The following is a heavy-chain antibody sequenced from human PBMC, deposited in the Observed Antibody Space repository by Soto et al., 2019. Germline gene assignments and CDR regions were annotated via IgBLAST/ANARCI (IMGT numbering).Heavy chain of an antibody. D-gene: IGHD1-1*01. V-gene: IGHV3-21*01. CDR1: GFTFSSYS. Sequence: GGSLRLSCAASGFTFSSYSMNWVRQAPGKGLEWVSSISSSSSYIYYADSVKGRFTISRDNAKNSLYPQMNSLRAEDTAVYYCARDVSDGIPYYYYYYGMDVWGQGTTVTVSS. CDR2: ISSSSSYI. CDR3: ARDVSDGIPYYYYYYGMDV. J-gene: IGHJ6*02.